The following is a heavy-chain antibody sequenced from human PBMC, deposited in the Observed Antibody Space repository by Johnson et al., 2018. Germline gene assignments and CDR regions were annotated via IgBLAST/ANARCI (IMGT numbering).Heavy chain of an antibody. CDR2: ITSDGRST. J-gene: IGHJ6*03. CDR3: ASGATCQYYYYSHMDV. CDR1: GFTFSSYW. Sequence: EVQLVESGGGLVQPGGSLRLSCAASGFTFSSYWMHWVRQAPGKGLVWVSRITSDGRSTSYADSVKGRFTIYKDNAKNTLYLQMNSLRAEEQAGDYLASGATCQYYYYSHMDVWGKGTTGTVSS. V-gene: IGHV3-74*02. D-gene: IGHD1-26*01.